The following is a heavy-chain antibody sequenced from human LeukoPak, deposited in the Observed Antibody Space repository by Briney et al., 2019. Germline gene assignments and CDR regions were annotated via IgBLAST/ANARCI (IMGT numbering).Heavy chain of an antibody. Sequence: SETLSHTCDVSGGSFSGYYWSWIRQPPGKGLEWIGEISHSGTTNYNPSLKSRVSMSVGASSTQFSLIMTSVTAADTAVYYCATSGWNGGGGFDPWGQGTLVIVSS. D-gene: IGHD3-16*01. CDR2: ISHSGTT. V-gene: IGHV4-34*01. J-gene: IGHJ5*02. CDR3: ATSGWNGGGGFDP. CDR1: GGSFSGYY.